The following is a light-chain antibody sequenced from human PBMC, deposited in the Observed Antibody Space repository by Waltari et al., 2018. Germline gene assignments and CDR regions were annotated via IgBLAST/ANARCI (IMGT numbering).Light chain of an antibody. CDR2: KDS. CDR3: QAADSNGTL. CDR1: GLPDQS. V-gene: IGLV3-25*03. J-gene: IGLJ2*01. Sequence: SYGLTQSPSVSVSPGQTARITCSGDGLPDQSAFWYQQKLGQATVLVIYKDSERPSGIPERFSGSSSATTVTLTISGVQAEDEADYYCQAADSNGTLFGGGTKLTVL.